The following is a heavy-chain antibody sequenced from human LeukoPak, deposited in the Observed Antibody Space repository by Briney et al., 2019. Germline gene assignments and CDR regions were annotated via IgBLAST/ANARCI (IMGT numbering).Heavy chain of an antibody. V-gene: IGHV4-59*08. CDR3: ARHSFARPFDS. J-gene: IGHJ4*02. Sequence: SETLSLTCTVSGASIFGSYWSWIRQPPGKGLEWVGYIYYTGDSNYNPSLKSRATISLDTSRSQFSLMLSSVTAADTAIYYCARHSFARPFDSWGQGTLVTVSS. CDR2: IYYTGDS. CDR1: GASIFGSY. D-gene: IGHD6-6*01.